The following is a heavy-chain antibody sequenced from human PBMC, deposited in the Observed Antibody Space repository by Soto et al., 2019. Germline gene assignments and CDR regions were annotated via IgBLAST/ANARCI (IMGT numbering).Heavy chain of an antibody. CDR1: GYTFTSYD. J-gene: IGHJ6*02. Sequence: ASVKVSCKASGYTFTSYDINWVRQATGQGLEWMGWMNPNSGNTGYAQKFQGRVTMTRNTSISTAYMELSSLRSEDTAVYYCARFPNYYYYYGMDVWGQGTTVTVSS. CDR2: MNPNSGNT. D-gene: IGHD7-27*01. V-gene: IGHV1-8*01. CDR3: ARFPNYYYYYGMDV.